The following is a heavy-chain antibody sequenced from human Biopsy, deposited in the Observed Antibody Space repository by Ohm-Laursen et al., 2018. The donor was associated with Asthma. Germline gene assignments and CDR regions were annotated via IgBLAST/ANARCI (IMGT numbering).Heavy chain of an antibody. Sequence: PSDTLSLTCTVSGGSISSYYWSWIRQPPGRGLEWIGYMYSSGSTNYNPSLKSRVTISVDTSKDQFSLKLSSVTAADTAVYYCARGSSGGSYYTSLGYWGQGTLVTVSS. J-gene: IGHJ4*02. CDR1: GGSISSYY. CDR2: MYSSGST. V-gene: IGHV4-59*07. D-gene: IGHD1-26*01. CDR3: ARGSSGGSYYTSLGY.